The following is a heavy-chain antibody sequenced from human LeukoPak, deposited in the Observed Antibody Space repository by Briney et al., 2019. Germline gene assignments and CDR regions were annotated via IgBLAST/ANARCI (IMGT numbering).Heavy chain of an antibody. V-gene: IGHV3-30*03. J-gene: IGHJ4*02. Sequence: GGSLRLSCTASKFTFSNYGMQWVRQAPGKGLEWVAVISSDGGTKYYADSVKGRFTLSRDNSRNTLDLQMNSLGPEDTAVYYCAREVFNWNDDRYFDYWGQGTLVTVSS. CDR3: AREVFNWNDDRYFDY. D-gene: IGHD1-1*01. CDR2: ISSDGGTK. CDR1: KFTFSNYG.